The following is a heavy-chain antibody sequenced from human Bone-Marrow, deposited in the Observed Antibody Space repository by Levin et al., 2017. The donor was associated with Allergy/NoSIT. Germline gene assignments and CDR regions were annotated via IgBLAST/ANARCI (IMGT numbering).Heavy chain of an antibody. CDR2: IYADGRR. CDR3: ASSSYSNSWFDG. Sequence: GESLKISCTVSGFLVSSHYMSWVRQAPGKGLEWVSLIYADGRRYYADSAKGRFTISRDISKNIVYLEMNNLRVDDTALYYCASSSYSNSWFDGWGQGTRVTVSS. V-gene: IGHV3-53*01. J-gene: IGHJ5*02. CDR1: GFLVSSHY. D-gene: IGHD2-2*01.